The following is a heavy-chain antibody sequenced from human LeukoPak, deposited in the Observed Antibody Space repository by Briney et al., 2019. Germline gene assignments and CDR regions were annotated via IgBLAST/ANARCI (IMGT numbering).Heavy chain of an antibody. CDR3: ARARDSSSWYFPLDYYYYMDV. D-gene: IGHD6-13*01. CDR2: IIPIFGTA. J-gene: IGHJ6*03. Sequence: SVKVSCKASGGTFSSYAISWVRQAPGQGLEWMGGIIPIFGTANYAQKFQGRVTITADKSTSTAYMELSSLRSEDTAVYYCARARDSSSWYFPLDYYYYMDVWGKGTTVTVSS. CDR1: GGTFSSYA. V-gene: IGHV1-69*06.